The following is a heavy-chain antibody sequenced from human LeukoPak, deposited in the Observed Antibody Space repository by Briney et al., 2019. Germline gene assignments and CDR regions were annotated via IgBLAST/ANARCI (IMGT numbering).Heavy chain of an antibody. D-gene: IGHD3-16*02. CDR2: INPNSGGT. CDR3: ATIRGYYDYVWGGYRKVFDY. CDR1: GYTFTCYY. V-gene: IGHV1-2*02. J-gene: IGHJ4*02. Sequence: ASVKVSCKASGYTFTCYYMHWVRQAPGQGLEWMGWINPNSGGTNYAQKFQGRVTMTRDTSISTAYMELSRLRSDDTAVYYCATIRGYYDYVWGGYRKVFDYWGQGTLVTVSS.